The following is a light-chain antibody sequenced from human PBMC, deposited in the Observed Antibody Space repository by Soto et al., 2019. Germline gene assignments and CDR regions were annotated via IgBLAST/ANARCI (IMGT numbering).Light chain of an antibody. V-gene: IGKV3-15*01. CDR1: QTVSSN. J-gene: IGKJ2*01. CDR3: QQYNNWPPYT. CDR2: GAS. Sequence: EVLMTQSPAILSLSPGERATLSCRTSQTVSSNLVWYQQKPGQAPRLLIYGASTRATGTPGRFSGSGSGTEFTPTISSLQSEDFAIYYCQQYNNWPPYTFGQGTRLEIK.